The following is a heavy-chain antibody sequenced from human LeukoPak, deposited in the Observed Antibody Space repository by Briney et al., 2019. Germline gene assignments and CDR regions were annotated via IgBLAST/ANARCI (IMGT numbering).Heavy chain of an antibody. CDR3: ARGRAKYYYGSGSYFDY. V-gene: IGHV4-4*07. CDR2: IYTSGST. J-gene: IGHJ4*02. D-gene: IGHD3-10*01. CDR1: GGSISSYY. Sequence: SETLSLTCTVSGGSISSYYWSWIRQPAGKGLEWVGRIYTSGSTNYNPSLKSRVTMSVDTSKNQFSLKLSSVTAADTAVYYCARGRAKYYYGSGSYFDYWGQGTLVTVSS.